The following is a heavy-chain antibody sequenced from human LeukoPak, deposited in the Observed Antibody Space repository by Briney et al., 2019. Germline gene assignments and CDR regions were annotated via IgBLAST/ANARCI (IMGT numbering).Heavy chain of an antibody. D-gene: IGHD6-19*01. CDR3: ARSRSSGWSAVDY. J-gene: IGHJ4*02. V-gene: IGHV4-39*07. CDR1: GGSISSSSYY. Sequence: SETLSLTCTVSGGSISSSSYYWGWIRQPPGKGLEWIGSIYYSGSTYYNPSLKSPFTISVDTSMYQYYLKLSSVPAADTAVYYCARSRSSGWSAVDYWGQGTLVTVSS. CDR2: IYYSGST.